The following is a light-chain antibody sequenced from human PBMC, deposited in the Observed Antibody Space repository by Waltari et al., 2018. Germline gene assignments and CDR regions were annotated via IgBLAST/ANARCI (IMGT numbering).Light chain of an antibody. CDR1: SPNIWNNY. CDR3: GTWDSSLSGAV. V-gene: IGLV1-51*02. J-gene: IGLJ7*01. Sequence: QSVLTQSPSVSAAPGQRVTISCSGGSPNIWNNYVSWYRQFPGTAPKLLIYEDSERPSGIPGRFSGSKSGTSATLDITGLQAGDEADYYCGTWDSSLSGAVFGGGTHLTVL. CDR2: EDS.